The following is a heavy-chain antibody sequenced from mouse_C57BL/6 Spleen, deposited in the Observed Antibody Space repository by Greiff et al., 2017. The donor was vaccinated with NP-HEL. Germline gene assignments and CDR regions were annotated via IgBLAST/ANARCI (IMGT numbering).Heavy chain of an antibody. Sequence: QVQLQQPGAELVRPGSSVKLSCKASGYTFTSYWMHWVKQRPIQGLEWIGNIDPSDSDTHYNQKFKDKATLTVDKSSSTAYMQLGSLTSEDSAVYYCARSPRGYARDYWGQGTSVTVSS. CDR1: GYTFTSYW. V-gene: IGHV1-52*01. CDR2: IDPSDSDT. J-gene: IGHJ4*01. CDR3: ARSPRGYARDY.